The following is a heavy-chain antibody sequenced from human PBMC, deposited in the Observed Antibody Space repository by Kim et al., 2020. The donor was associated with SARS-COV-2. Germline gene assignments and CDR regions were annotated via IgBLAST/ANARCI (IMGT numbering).Heavy chain of an antibody. Sequence: PVKGRITLSRDAPKNTLYLQMNSLKTEDTAVYYCTTDHPTMVRGVDAFDIWGQGTMVTVSS. V-gene: IGHV3-15*01. CDR3: TTDHPTMVRGVDAFDI. J-gene: IGHJ3*02. D-gene: IGHD3-10*01.